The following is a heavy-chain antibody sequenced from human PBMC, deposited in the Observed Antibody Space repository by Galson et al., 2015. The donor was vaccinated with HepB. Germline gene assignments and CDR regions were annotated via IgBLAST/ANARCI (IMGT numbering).Heavy chain of an antibody. J-gene: IGHJ5*02. Sequence: SLRLSCAASGFTFSSYGMHWVRQAPGKGLEWVAVIWYDGSNKYYADSVKGRFTISRDNSKNTLYLQMNSLRAEDTAVYYCARGVTTVTTSSRRKTPKYNWFAPWGQGTLVTVSS. CDR2: IWYDGSNK. V-gene: IGHV3-33*01. CDR1: GFTFSSYG. CDR3: ARGVTTVTTSSRRKTPKYNWFAP. D-gene: IGHD4-17*01.